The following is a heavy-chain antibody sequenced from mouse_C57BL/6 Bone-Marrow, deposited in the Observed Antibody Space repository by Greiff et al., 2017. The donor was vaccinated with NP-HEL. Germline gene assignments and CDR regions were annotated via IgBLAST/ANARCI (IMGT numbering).Heavy chain of an antibody. Sequence: QVQLKESGSELRSPGSSVKLSCKDFDSEVFPIAYMSWVRQKPGHGFEWIGGILPSIGRTIYGEKFEDKATLDADTLSNTAYLELNSLTSEDSAIYDCARPYDYDPFYWYFDGWGTGTTVTASS. V-gene: IGHV15-2*01. CDR2: ILPSIGRT. CDR1: DSEVFPIAY. J-gene: IGHJ1*03. D-gene: IGHD2-4*01. CDR3: ARPYDYDPFYWYFDG.